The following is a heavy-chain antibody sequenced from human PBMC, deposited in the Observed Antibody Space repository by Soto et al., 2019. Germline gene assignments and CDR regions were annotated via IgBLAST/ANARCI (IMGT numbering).Heavy chain of an antibody. D-gene: IGHD3-22*01. Sequence: GASVKVSCKASGGTFSSYAISRVRQAPGQGLEWMGGIIPIFGTADYAQKFQGRVTITADESTSTAYMELSRLRSEDTAGYYCERFPFGYDSSGSFDYWGQGTLVTVSS. V-gene: IGHV1-69*13. CDR2: IIPIFGTA. J-gene: IGHJ4*02. CDR3: ERFPFGYDSSGSFDY. CDR1: GGTFSSYA.